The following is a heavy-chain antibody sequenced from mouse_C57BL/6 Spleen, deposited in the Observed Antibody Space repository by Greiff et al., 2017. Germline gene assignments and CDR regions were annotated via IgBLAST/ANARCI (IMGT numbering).Heavy chain of an antibody. CDR1: GYTFTSYW. J-gene: IGHJ3*01. Sequence: QVQLQQPGAELVMPGASVKLSCKASGYTFTSYWMHWVKQRPGQGLEWIGEIDPSDSYTNYNQKFKGKSTLTVDKSSSTAYMQLSSLTSEDSAVYYCARSGYYSNTAWFAYWGQGTLVTVSA. D-gene: IGHD2-5*01. CDR3: ARSGYYSNTAWFAY. CDR2: IDPSDSYT. V-gene: IGHV1-69*01.